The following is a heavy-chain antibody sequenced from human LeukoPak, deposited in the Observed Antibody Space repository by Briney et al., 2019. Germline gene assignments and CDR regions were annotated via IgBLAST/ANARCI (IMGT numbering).Heavy chain of an antibody. V-gene: IGHV3-23*01. CDR2: ITASDSRT. Sequence: GGSLRLSRTVSGHPQYPQNILGPRQTPGKGLEWVSFITASDSRTNYEDSVKGRFTTYRDKFKNTLYQKTNRLRAADPSVYDCERGSSNAGYNPWGQGALVTVSS. J-gene: IGHJ5*02. CDR1: GHPQYPQ. D-gene: IGHD5-24*01. CDR3: ERGSSNAGYNP.